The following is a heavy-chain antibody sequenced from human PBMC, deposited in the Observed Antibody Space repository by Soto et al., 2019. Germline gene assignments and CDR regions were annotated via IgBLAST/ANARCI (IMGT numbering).Heavy chain of an antibody. CDR2: ISAHNGNT. CDR1: GYTFSNYG. V-gene: IGHV1-18*01. Sequence: ASVKVSCKASGYTFSNYGVSWVRQAPGQGLEWMGWISAHNGNTKSAQKLQGRVTMTTDTSTSTAYMDLRSLRPDDTAVYYCVRDVGEISGAYYYYGMDVWGQGTTVTVSS. J-gene: IGHJ6*02. CDR3: VRDVGEISGAYYYYGMDV. D-gene: IGHD2-15*01.